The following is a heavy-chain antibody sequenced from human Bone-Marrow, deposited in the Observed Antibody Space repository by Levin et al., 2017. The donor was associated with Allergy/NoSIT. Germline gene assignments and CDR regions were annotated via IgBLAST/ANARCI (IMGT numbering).Heavy chain of an antibody. CDR2: INTNTGKS. CDR3: ARGQSDRATLYYYMDV. Sequence: GESLKISCKASGYTFTGYPINWVRQAPGQGLECMGWINTNTGKSTYAQGFTGRFVFSMDTSVSTAYLQISSLEAGDTAVYYCARGQSDRATLYYYMDVWGKGTTVTVSS. CDR1: GYTFTGYP. D-gene: IGHD3-22*01. J-gene: IGHJ6*03. V-gene: IGHV7-4-1*02.